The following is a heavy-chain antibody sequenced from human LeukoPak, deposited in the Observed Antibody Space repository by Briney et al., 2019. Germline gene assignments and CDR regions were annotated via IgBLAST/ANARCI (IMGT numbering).Heavy chain of an antibody. D-gene: IGHD2-2*02. CDR3: ARDESRAYPLDY. Sequence: LSLTCTVSGGSIRSSSYYWGWIRQPPGKGLEWVSYISSSGSTIYYADSVKGRFTISRDNAKNSLYLQMNSLRAEDTAVYYCARDESRAYPLDYWGQGTLVTVSS. CDR2: ISSSGSTI. CDR1: GGSIRSSSYY. J-gene: IGHJ4*02. V-gene: IGHV3-11*04.